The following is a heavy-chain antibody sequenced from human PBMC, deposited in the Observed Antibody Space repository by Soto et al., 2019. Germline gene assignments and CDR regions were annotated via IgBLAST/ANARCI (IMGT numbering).Heavy chain of an antibody. D-gene: IGHD6-25*01. J-gene: IGHJ5*02. Sequence: GGSLRLSCAASGFTFSSYAMSWVRQAPGKGLEWVSAISGSGGSTYYADSVKGRFTISRDNSKNTLYLQMNSLRAEDTAVYYCAKDSSSGWREQQFDPWGQATLVSVSS. V-gene: IGHV3-23*01. CDR1: GFTFSSYA. CDR2: ISGSGGST. CDR3: AKDSSSGWREQQFDP.